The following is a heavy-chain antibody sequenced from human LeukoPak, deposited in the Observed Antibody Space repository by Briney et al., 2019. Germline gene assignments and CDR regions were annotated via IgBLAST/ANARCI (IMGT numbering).Heavy chain of an antibody. CDR1: GFTFSSYG. CDR2: ISYDGSNK. V-gene: IGHV3-30*18. D-gene: IGHD6-19*01. CDR3: AKTPLGSGWWSTVFDY. J-gene: IGHJ4*02. Sequence: GGSLRLSCAASGFTFSSYGMHWVRQAPGKGLEWVAVISYDGSNKYYADSVKGRFTISRDNSKNTLYLQMNSLRAEDTAVYYCAKTPLGSGWWSTVFDYWGQGTLVTVSS.